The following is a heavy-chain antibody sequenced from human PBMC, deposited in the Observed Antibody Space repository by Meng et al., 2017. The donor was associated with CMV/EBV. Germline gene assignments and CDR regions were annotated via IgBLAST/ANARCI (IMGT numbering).Heavy chain of an antibody. J-gene: IGHJ6*02. CDR2: ISSSGSTI. CDR1: GFTFSSYE. V-gene: IGHV3-48*03. D-gene: IGHD6-6*01. Sequence: GESLKISCAASGFTFSSYEMNWVRQAPGKGLEWVSYISSSGSTIYYADSVKGRFTISRDNAKNSLHLQMNSLRAEDTAVYYCARVEQLVRYYYYYYGMDVWGQGTTVTVSS. CDR3: ARVEQLVRYYYYYYGMDV.